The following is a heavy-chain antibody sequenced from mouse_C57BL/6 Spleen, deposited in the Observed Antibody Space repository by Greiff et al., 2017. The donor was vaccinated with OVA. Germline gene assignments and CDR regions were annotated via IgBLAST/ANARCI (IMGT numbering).Heavy chain of an antibody. CDR3: ARSGSFGSSYDYFDY. D-gene: IGHD1-1*01. J-gene: IGHJ2*01. CDR1: GYSFTDYN. Sequence: EVQRVESGPELVKPGASVKISCKASGYSFTDYNMNWVKQSNGKSLEWIGVINPNYGTTSYNQKFKGKATLTVDQSSSTAYMQLNSLTSEDSAVYYCARSGSFGSSYDYFDYWGQGTTLTVSS. CDR2: INPNYGTT. V-gene: IGHV1-39*01.